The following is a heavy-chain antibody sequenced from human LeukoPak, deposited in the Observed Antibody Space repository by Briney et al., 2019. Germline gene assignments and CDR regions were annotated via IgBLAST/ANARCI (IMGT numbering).Heavy chain of an antibody. CDR3: AGGEPAAMGT. CDR2: IYYSGST. CDR1: GGSISSYY. Sequence: SETLSLTCTVSGGSISSYYWSWIWQPPGKGLEWIGYIYYSGSTNYNPSLKSRVTISVDTSKNQFSLKLSSVTAADTAVYYCAGGEPAAMGTWGQGTLVTVSS. D-gene: IGHD2-2*01. J-gene: IGHJ5*02. V-gene: IGHV4-59*01.